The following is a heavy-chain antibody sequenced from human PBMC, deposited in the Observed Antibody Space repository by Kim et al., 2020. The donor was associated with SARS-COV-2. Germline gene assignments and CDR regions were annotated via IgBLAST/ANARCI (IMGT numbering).Heavy chain of an antibody. D-gene: IGHD2-15*01. CDR3: AKDGLDIVVVVAVAPYFDY. Sequence: GRFTISRDNSKNTLYLQMNSLRAEDTAVYYCAKDGLDIVVVVAVAPYFDYWGQGTLVTVSS. V-gene: IGHV3-23*01. J-gene: IGHJ4*02.